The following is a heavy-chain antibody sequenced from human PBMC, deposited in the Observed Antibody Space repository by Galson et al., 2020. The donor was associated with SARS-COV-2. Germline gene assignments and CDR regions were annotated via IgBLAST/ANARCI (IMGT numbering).Heavy chain of an antibody. CDR2: LNGDDSLN. CDR3: GGGSGWLCDY. D-gene: IGHD6-19*01. Sequence: GGSLRLSCVVSGFTFGNSWMSWVRRAPGKGLERVANLNGDDSLNPYLDSVKGRLTISRDNAENSVYLQMNNLRLEDTGVYYCGGGSGWLCDYWGQGIVVTVSS. V-gene: IGHV3-7*01. CDR1: GFTFGNSW. J-gene: IGHJ4*02.